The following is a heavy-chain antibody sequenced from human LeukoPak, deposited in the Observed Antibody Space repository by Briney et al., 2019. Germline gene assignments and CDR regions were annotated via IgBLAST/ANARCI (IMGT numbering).Heavy chain of an antibody. CDR2: ISAGSST. CDR3: VRDLMGSGSTTAYLHH. D-gene: IGHD1-1*01. J-gene: IGHJ1*01. Sequence: GGSLRLSCAASGFTFSSYAMSWVRQAPGKGLEWVSAISAGSSTYYADSVKGRFTISRDNSKNTLYLQMNSLRAEDMAVYFCVRDLMGSGSTTAYLHHWGQGTLVTVSS. V-gene: IGHV3-23*01. CDR1: GFTFSSYA.